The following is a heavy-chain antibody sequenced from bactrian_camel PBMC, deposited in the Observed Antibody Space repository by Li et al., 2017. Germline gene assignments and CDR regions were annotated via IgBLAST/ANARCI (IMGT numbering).Heavy chain of an antibody. Sequence: HVQLVESGGGSVQAGGSLRLSCAASAYTYCMAWFRQAPGEKREEVASLDRFDWTTYAASVKGRFTISRDNAKNTLYLHMNSLKPEDSALYYCAADRGAGGCGTRVESYYYWGLGTQVTVS. CDR3: AADRGAGGCGTRVESYYY. J-gene: IGHJ4*01. V-gene: IGHV3S53*01. CDR2: LDRFDWT. D-gene: IGHD7*01. CDR1: AYTYC.